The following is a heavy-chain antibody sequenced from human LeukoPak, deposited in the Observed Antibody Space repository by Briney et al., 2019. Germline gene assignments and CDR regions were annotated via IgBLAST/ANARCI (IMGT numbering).Heavy chain of an antibody. CDR1: GFAFSSYA. J-gene: IGHJ5*02. V-gene: IGHV3-23*01. D-gene: IGHD1-1*01. Sequence: GGSLRLSCAASGFAFSSYAMSWVRRAPGKGLEWVSAISGGGSSTYYADSVKGRFSISRDNSKNTLYLQMNSLRTEDTAVYYCAKGTQLGRFDPWGQGTLVTVSS. CDR2: ISGGGSST. CDR3: AKGTQLGRFDP.